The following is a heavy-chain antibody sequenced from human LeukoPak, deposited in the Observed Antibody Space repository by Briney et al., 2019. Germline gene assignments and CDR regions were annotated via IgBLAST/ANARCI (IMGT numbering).Heavy chain of an antibody. CDR2: ISSSSSYI. CDR1: GFTFSSYS. D-gene: IGHD2-15*01. J-gene: IGHJ4*02. CDR3: ARDPGEYCSGGSCYSSSLFDY. Sequence: GGSLRLSCAASGFTFSSYSMNWVRQAPGKGLEWVSSISSSSSYIYYADSVKGRFTISRDNAKNSLYLQMNSLRAEDTAVYYCARDPGEYCSGGSCYSSSLFDYWGQGTLVTVSS. V-gene: IGHV3-21*01.